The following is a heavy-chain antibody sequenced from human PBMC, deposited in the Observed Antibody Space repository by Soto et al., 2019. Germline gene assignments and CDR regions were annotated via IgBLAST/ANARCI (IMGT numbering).Heavy chain of an antibody. CDR1: GGSISSSSYY. D-gene: IGHD6-13*01. CDR3: ARSTRSSLIDY. CDR2: IYYSGST. V-gene: IGHV4-39*01. J-gene: IGHJ4*02. Sequence: QLQLQESGPGLVKPSETLSLTCTVSGGSISSSSYYWGWIRQPPGKGLEWIGSIYYSGSTYYNPYLTSRVTISVDTSKNQFSLKLSSVTAADTAVYYCARSTRSSLIDYWGQGTLVTVSS.